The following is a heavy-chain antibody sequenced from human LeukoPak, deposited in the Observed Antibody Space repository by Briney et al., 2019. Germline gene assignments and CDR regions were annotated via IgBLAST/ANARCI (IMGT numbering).Heavy chain of an antibody. CDR3: ATYRPVWGIDY. J-gene: IGHJ4*02. CDR1: GGSISSSAYY. D-gene: IGHD3-16*01. V-gene: IGHV4-39*01. CDR2: IYYSGNT. Sequence: SETLSLTCTVSGGSISSSAYYWGWIRQPPGKGLEWIGTIYYSGNTYYNPSLKSRVTISVDTSKNQFSLRLSSVTAADTAVYYCATYRPVWGIDYWGQGTLVTVSS.